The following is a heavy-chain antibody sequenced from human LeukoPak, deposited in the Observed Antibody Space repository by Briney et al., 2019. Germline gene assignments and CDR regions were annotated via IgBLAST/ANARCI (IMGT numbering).Heavy chain of an antibody. CDR3: ASEGDYYYYYGMDV. V-gene: IGHV4-39*01. CDR2: IYYSGST. CDR1: GGSISSSSYY. Sequence: SETLSLTCTVSGGSISSSSYYWGWIRQPPGKGLEWIGSIYYSGSTYYNPSLKSRVTISVDTSKNQFSLKLSSVTAADTAVYYCASEGDYYYYYGMDVWGQGTTVTVSS. J-gene: IGHJ6*02.